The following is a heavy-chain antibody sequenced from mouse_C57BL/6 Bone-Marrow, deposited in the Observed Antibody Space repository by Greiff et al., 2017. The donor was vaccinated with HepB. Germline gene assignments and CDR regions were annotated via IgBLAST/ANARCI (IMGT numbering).Heavy chain of an antibody. D-gene: IGHD2-4*01. J-gene: IGHJ3*01. CDR1: GYSFTSYY. CDR2: LYPGSGNT. V-gene: IGHV1-66*01. Sequence: QVQLQQSGPELVKPGASVKISCKASGYSFTSYYIHWVNQRPGQGLEWIGWLYPGSGNTKYNEKFKGKATLTADTSSSTAYRQLSSLTSEDSAVYYCAREGGYDYDAAWFAYWGQGTLVTVSA. CDR3: AREGGYDYDAAWFAY.